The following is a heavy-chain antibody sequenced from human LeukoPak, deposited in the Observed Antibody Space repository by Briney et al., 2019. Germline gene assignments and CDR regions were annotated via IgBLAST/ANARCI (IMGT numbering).Heavy chain of an antibody. J-gene: IGHJ4*02. V-gene: IGHV3-53*01. D-gene: IGHD2/OR15-2a*01. CDR1: GVTVSSNY. Sequence: GRSLRPSCEGTGVTVSSNYMSCVRQAPGRGLEWVSLIYIAGSTFYADSVKGRFTISRDNSKNTLYPQMNRPSAQDTALYFCARDSSSFPNYLDSWGQGTLVTVSS. CDR3: ARDSSSFPNYLDS. CDR2: IYIAGST.